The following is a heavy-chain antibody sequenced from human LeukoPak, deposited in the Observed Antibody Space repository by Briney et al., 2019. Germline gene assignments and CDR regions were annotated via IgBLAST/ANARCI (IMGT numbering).Heavy chain of an antibody. J-gene: IGHJ4*02. CDR1: GFTFSSYG. CDR3: ARAGYCSGGSCYGSDY. D-gene: IGHD2-15*01. Sequence: GGSLRLSCAASGFTFSSYGMHWVRQAPGKGLEWVEAIWYDGSIQYYADSVKGRFTISRDNSKNTLYLQMDSLRAEDTAVYYCARAGYCSGGSCYGSDYWGQGTLVSVSS. CDR2: IWYDGSIQ. V-gene: IGHV3-33*01.